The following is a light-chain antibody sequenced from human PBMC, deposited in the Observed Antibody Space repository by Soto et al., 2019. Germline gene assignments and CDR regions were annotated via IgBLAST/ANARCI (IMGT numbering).Light chain of an antibody. J-gene: IGKJ1*01. V-gene: IGKV3-20*01. CDR3: QQYGSSQT. CDR2: GAS. CDR1: QSVSSSY. Sequence: EIVLTQSPGTLFLSPGERATLSCRASQSVSSSYLAWYQQKPGQAPRLLIYGASSRGTGIPDRFSGSGSGTDFTLTISRLEPEDFAVYYCQQYGSSQTFGQGTKVEIK.